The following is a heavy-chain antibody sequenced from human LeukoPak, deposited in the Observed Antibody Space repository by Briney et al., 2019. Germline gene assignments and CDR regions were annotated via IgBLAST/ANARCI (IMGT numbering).Heavy chain of an antibody. V-gene: IGHV4-61*02. CDR2: IYTSGST. CDR3: AKGTGGTFYYFDY. Sequence: SETLSLTCTVSGGSISSGNYQWTWIRQPAGKGLEWIGRIYTSGSTNYNPSLKSRVTISVDTSKNQLSLKLSSVTAADTAVYYCAKGTGGTFYYFDYWGQGTLVTVSS. D-gene: IGHD2-8*02. CDR1: GGSISSGNYQ. J-gene: IGHJ4*02.